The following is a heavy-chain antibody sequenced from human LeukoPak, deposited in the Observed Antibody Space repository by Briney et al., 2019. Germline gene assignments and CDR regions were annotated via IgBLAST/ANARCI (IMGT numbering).Heavy chain of an antibody. CDR3: TKPRGYGSGTYYDY. J-gene: IGHJ4*02. CDR2: IRSKTNNYAT. V-gene: IGHV3-73*01. CDR1: EFTFSGSA. Sequence: GGSLRLSCVASEFTFSGSAIHWVRQASGKGLESVGHIRSKTNNYATAYAASVKGRFTISRDDSKNTAYLQMSSLETEDTAIYYCTKPRGYGSGTYYDYWGQGTLVTVSS. D-gene: IGHD3-10*01.